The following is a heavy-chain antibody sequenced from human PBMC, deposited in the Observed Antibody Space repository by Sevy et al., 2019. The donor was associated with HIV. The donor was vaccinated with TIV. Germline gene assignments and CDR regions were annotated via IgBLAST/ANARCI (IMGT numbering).Heavy chain of an antibody. D-gene: IGHD1-26*01. Sequence: SQTLSLTCTVSGGSITSLYWNWIRQPPGKGPGWIANIYYNGHINYNPSLKSRVTLSLDTSKNQFSLRLSSVTAADTAMYYCAGENAWGRGYSWGQGTLVTVSS. CDR1: GGSITSLY. CDR3: AGENAWGRGYS. J-gene: IGHJ4*02. CDR2: IYYNGHI. V-gene: IGHV4-59*08.